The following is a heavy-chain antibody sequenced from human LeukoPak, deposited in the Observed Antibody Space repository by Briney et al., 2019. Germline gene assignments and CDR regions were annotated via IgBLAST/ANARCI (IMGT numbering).Heavy chain of an antibody. D-gene: IGHD1-26*01. CDR1: GGTFSSYA. J-gene: IGHJ4*02. Sequence: SVKVSCKASGGTFSSYAISWVRRAPGQGLEWMGRIIPILGITKYAQKFQGRVTITADKSTSAVYMELSSLTSEDTAVYYCARGSRSGDLTDYWGQGTLVTVSS. V-gene: IGHV1-69*04. CDR3: ARGSRSGDLTDY. CDR2: IIPILGIT.